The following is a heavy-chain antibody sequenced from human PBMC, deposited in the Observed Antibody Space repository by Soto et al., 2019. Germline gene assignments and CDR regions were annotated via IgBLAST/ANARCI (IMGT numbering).Heavy chain of an antibody. Sequence: QVQLVQSGAEVKKPEASVKVSCKASGYTFSNYGISWVRQGPGQGLEWMGWISGYNGNTHYEEKVPDRIKMTTDTNTSTTYLDLRSLRSDDTAVHFCARDPGFGFGYSYAFAMDVWGQGTKVTVSS. D-gene: IGHD5-18*01. CDR2: ISGYNGNT. J-gene: IGHJ6*02. CDR3: ARDPGFGFGYSYAFAMDV. CDR1: GYTFSNYG. V-gene: IGHV1-18*01.